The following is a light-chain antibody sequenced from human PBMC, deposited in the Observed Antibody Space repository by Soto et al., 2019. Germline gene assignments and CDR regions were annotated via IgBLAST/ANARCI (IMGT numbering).Light chain of an antibody. CDR2: DVS. CDR3: SSYTSSSTYVV. CDR1: NSDVGAYNY. Sequence: QSALTQPASVSGSPGQSITISCTGTNSDVGAYNYVSWYQQHPGKAPKIMIYDVSNRPSGISNRFSGSKSGNTASLTISGLQAEDEADYYCSSYTSSSTYVVFGGGTKLTVL. V-gene: IGLV2-14*01. J-gene: IGLJ2*01.